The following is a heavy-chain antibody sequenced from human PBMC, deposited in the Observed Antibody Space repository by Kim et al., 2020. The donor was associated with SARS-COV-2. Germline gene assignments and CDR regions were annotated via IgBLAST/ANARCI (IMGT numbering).Heavy chain of an antibody. CDR3: PWVAGYCGGGRCYHYFLDF. J-gene: IGHJ4*02. Sequence: SETLSLTCTVSGFAISEGYFWGWIRQPPGKGLEWCGSNNYGATTNYNHSLRSRVTISVDTTKNHFSLILHSVTAADTAVYYCPWVAGYCGGGRCYHYFLDFWGQGTLITVS. CDR2: NNYGATT. CDR1: GFAISEGYF. D-gene: IGHD2-15*01. V-gene: IGHV4-38-2*02.